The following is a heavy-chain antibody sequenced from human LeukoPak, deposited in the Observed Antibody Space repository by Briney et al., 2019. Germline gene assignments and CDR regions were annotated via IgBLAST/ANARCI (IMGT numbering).Heavy chain of an antibody. V-gene: IGHV4-34*01. Sequence: PSETLSLTCAVYGGSFSGYYWSWIRQPPGKGLEWIGEINHSGSTNYNPSLKSRVTISVDTSKNQFSLKLSSVTAADTAVYYCARVLYYYDSSGYDYWGQGTLVTVSS. CDR3: ARVLYYYDSSGYDY. CDR2: INHSGST. J-gene: IGHJ4*02. D-gene: IGHD3-22*01. CDR1: GGSFSGYY.